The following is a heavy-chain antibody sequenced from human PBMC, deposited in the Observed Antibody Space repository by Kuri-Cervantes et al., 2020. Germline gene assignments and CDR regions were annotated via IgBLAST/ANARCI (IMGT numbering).Heavy chain of an antibody. V-gene: IGHV1-2*02. CDR1: GYTFTGYY. D-gene: IGHD3-9*01. Sequence: ASVKVSCKASGYTFTGYYMHWVRQAPGQGLEWMGWINPNSGGTNYAQKFQGRVTMTRDTSISTAYMELSRLRSDDTVVYYCASGGSGYFDWLPPDYWGQGTLVTVSS. J-gene: IGHJ4*02. CDR3: ASGGSGYFDWLPPDY. CDR2: INPNSGGT.